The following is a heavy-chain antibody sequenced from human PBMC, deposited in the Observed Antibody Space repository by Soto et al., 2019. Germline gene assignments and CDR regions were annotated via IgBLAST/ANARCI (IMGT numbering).Heavy chain of an antibody. Sequence: QVRLQESGPGLVEPSQTLSLTCTVSGGSISSGGYYWSWIRQPPGKGLEWIGHIYNTGSTYSNPFLRDRIIISEDTTNDRLAPKLSSLFAADTAVYYGARRPSDYNVDYWGQGTLVTVSS. CDR1: GGSISSGGYY. CDR2: IYNTGST. V-gene: IGHV4-30-4*01. CDR3: ARRPSDYNVDY. J-gene: IGHJ4*02. D-gene: IGHD3-10*01.